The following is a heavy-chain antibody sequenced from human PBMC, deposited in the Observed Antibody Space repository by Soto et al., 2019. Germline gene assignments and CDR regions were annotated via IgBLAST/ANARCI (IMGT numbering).Heavy chain of an antibody. V-gene: IGHV4-31*03. CDR2: VYYSGST. J-gene: IGHJ6*02. CDR1: GGSISSGGYY. CDR3: ASSDGYSGYYDGHYYYGMDV. Sequence: TLSLTCTVSGGSISSGGYYWSWIRQHPGKGLEWIGYVYYSGSTYYNPSLKSRVTISVDMSKNQFSLKLSSVTAADTAVYYCASSDGYSGYYDGHYYYGMDVWGQGTTVIVSS. D-gene: IGHD5-12*01.